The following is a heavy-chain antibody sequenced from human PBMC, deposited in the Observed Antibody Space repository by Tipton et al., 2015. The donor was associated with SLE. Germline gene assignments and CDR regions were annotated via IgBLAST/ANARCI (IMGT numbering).Heavy chain of an antibody. CDR2: IYHSGST. V-gene: IGHV4-38-2*02. CDR1: GYSISSGFY. CDR3: ARDVKQLWYFDL. Sequence: TLSLTCTVSGYSISSGFYWGWIRQPPGKGLEWIGNIYHSGSTFYNPSLKSRVTISVDTSKNQFSLKLSSVTAADTAVYYCARDVKQLWYFDLWGRGTLVTVSS. D-gene: IGHD5-18*01. J-gene: IGHJ2*01.